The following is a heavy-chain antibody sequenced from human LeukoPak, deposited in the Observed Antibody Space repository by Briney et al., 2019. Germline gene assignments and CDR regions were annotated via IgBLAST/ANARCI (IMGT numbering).Heavy chain of an antibody. CDR3: ARDGRGSSWATDAQQRGYFDY. D-gene: IGHD6-13*01. Sequence: GGSLRLSCAASGFTVSSNYMSWVRQAPGKGLEWVSVIYSGGSTYYADSVKGRFTISRDNSKNTLYLQMDSLRAEDTAVYYCARDGRGSSWATDAQQRGYFDYWGQGTLVTVSS. J-gene: IGHJ4*02. CDR2: IYSGGST. CDR1: GFTVSSNY. V-gene: IGHV3-53*01.